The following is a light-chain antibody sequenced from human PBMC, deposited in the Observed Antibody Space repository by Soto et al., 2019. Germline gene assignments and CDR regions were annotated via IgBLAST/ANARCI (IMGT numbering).Light chain of an antibody. CDR1: QSVSSN. CDR3: QQYGSSPIT. J-gene: IGKJ5*01. V-gene: IGKV3-20*01. Sequence: EIVLTQSPGTLSLSPGERATLSCRASQSVSSNLAWYQQKPGQAPRLLIYGASNRATGIPDRFSGSGSGTDFTLTISRLEPEDFAVYYCQQYGSSPITFGQGTRLENK. CDR2: GAS.